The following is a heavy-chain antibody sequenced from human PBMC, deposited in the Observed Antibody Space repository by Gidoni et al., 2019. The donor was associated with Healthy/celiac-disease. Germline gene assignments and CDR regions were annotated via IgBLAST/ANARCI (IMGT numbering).Heavy chain of an antibody. CDR2: ISYDGSNK. J-gene: IGHJ3*02. CDR3: ARGIEDDAFDI. V-gene: IGHV3-30*04. Sequence: QVQLVESGGGVVHPGRSLRISCETSGFTFSSYSLHWVRQAPGKGLDWVAVISYDGSNKYYADSVKGRFTISRDNSKNTLYLQMNSLRAEDTAVYYCARGIEDDAFDIWGQGTMVTVSS. CDR1: GFTFSSYS.